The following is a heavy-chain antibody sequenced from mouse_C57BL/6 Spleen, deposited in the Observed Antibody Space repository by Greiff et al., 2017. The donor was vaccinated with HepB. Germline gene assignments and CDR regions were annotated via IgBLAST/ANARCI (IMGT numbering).Heavy chain of an antibody. D-gene: IGHD2-4*01. J-gene: IGHJ3*01. CDR2: ISYDGSN. V-gene: IGHV3-6*01. Sequence: VQLQQSGPGLVKPSQSLSLTCSVTGYSITSGYYWNWIRQFPGNKLEWMGYISYDGSNNYNPSLKNRISITRDTSKNQFFLKLNSVTTEDTATYYCAPIYYDYDERLAYWGQGTLVTVSA. CDR1: GYSITSGYY. CDR3: APIYYDYDERLAY.